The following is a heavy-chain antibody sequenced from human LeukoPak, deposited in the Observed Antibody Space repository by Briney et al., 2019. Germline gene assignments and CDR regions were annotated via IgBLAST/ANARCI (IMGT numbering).Heavy chain of an antibody. CDR2: IYHSGST. V-gene: IGHV4-4*02. CDR3: ARDVRDAPELLLYYYYMDV. CDR1: GGSISSSNW. D-gene: IGHD1-14*01. Sequence: SETLSLTCAVSGGSISSSNWWSWVRQPPGKGLEWIGEIYHSGSTNYNPSLKSRVTISVDKSKNQFSLKLSSVTAADTAVYYCARDVRDAPELLLYYYYMDVWGKGTTVTVSS. J-gene: IGHJ6*03.